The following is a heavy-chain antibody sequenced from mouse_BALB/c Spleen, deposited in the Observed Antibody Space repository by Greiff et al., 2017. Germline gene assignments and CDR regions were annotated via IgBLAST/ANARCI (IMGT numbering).Heavy chain of an antibody. CDR1: GYTFTSYT. J-gene: IGHJ4*01. D-gene: IGHD2-3*01. CDR3: AIWLLGGLDYAMDY. Sequence: VQLQQSGAELARPGASVKMSCKASGYTFTSYTMHWVKQRPGQGLEWIGYINPSSGYTNYNQKFKDKATLTADKSSSTAYMQLSSLTSEDSAVYYCAIWLLGGLDYAMDYWGQGTSVTVSS. V-gene: IGHV1-4*01. CDR2: INPSSGYT.